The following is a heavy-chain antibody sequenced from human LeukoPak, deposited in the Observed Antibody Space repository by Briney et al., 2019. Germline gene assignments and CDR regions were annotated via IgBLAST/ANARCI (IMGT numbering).Heavy chain of an antibody. D-gene: IGHD1-26*01. V-gene: IGHV3-30-3*01. Sequence: GGSLRLSCAASGLTFSSYAMHWVRQAPGKGLEWVAVISYDGSNKYYADSVEGRFTISRDNSKNTLYLQMNSLRAEDTAVYYCARGTGGSYLGDYFDYWGQGTLVTVSS. CDR3: ARGTGGSYLGDYFDY. CDR1: GLTFSSYA. J-gene: IGHJ4*02. CDR2: ISYDGSNK.